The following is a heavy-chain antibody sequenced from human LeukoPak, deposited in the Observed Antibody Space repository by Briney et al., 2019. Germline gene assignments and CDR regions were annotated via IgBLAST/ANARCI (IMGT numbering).Heavy chain of an antibody. J-gene: IGHJ4*02. CDR2: IRYDGSNK. CDR1: GFTFSSYG. CDR3: ARRLWETTDFDY. Sequence: GGSLRLSCAASGFTFSSYGMHWVRQAPGKGLEWMAFIRYDGSNKYYADSVKGRFTISRDNAMNSLSLQMNSLRAEDTAVYYCARRLWETTDFDYWGQGTLVTVSS. D-gene: IGHD2-21*01. V-gene: IGHV3-30*02.